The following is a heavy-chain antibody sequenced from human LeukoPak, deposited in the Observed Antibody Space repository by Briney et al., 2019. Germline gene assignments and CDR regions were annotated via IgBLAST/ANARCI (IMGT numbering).Heavy chain of an antibody. D-gene: IGHD3-3*01. CDR3: ARHRSPLESFHH. V-gene: IGHV4-61*02. Sequence: SETLSLTCTVSGGSISSGSYYWSWIRQPAGKGLEWIGRIYTSGSTNYNPSLKSRVTMSVDTSKDQSSLKLNSVNAADTAMYYCARHRSPLESFHHWGQGTLVTVSS. CDR2: IYTSGST. CDR1: GGSISSGSYY. J-gene: IGHJ1*01.